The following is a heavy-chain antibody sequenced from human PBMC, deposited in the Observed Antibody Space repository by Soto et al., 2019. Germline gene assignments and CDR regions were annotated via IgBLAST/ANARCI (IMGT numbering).Heavy chain of an antibody. D-gene: IGHD2-15*01. CDR2: IRNKANSYST. CDR1: GFTFSGSA. V-gene: IGHV3-73*01. Sequence: EVQLVESGGGLVQPGGSLKLSCAASGFTFSGSALHWVRQASGKGLEWVGRIRNKANSYSTAYAASVTGSFTISRDDSKNTAFLQMNSLKTEDTALYYFTTHAPKDKIRKWGPGTLVTVSS. J-gene: IGHJ4*02. CDR3: TTHAPKDKIRK.